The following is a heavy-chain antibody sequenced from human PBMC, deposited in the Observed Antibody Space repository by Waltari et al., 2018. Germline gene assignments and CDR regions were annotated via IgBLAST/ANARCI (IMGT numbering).Heavy chain of an antibody. J-gene: IGHJ5*02. CDR3: ALSRYGLASPKFDP. V-gene: IGHV4-34*02. CDR2: IDHSGVT. Sequence: QVQVQQWGAGLVKPSETLSPTCAAYGGSLGGYSWSCLRQPPGKALAWIVEIDHSGVTNYNPSLTSRATISVDTSRNQLSLKLTSVTAADTAIYYCALSRYGLASPKFDPWGQGTLVTVSS. CDR1: GGSLGGYS. D-gene: IGHD4-17*01.